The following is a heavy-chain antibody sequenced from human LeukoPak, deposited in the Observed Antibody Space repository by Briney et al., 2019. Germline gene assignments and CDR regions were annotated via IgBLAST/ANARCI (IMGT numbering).Heavy chain of an antibody. CDR3: ARGRTYYYDSSGPRILYYFDY. J-gene: IGHJ4*02. CDR1: GGSFSGYY. CDR2: INHREST. V-gene: IGHV4-34*01. D-gene: IGHD3-22*01. Sequence: SGTLCLTCAVYGGSFSGYYWSWVRQRPGEGGEWSGGINHRESTNYNPYLKSRVTISVDTSKNQFSLKLSSVTAADTAVYYCARGRTYYYDSSGPRILYYFDYWGQGTLVTVSS.